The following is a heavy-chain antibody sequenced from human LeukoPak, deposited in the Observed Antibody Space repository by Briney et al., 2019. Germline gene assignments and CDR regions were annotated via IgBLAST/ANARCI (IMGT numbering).Heavy chain of an antibody. CDR1: GVTFNTAW. Sequence: GGSLRLSCAASGVTFNTAWMRWVRQAPGKGLEWVGRIKSKSAGETIEYAAPVKGRFTISRDDSQDTLYLQMNSLRTEDTAIYYCTTYATYGSGSYFFEFWGQGTLVTVSS. J-gene: IGHJ4*02. CDR3: TTYATYGSGSYFFEF. V-gene: IGHV3-15*01. CDR2: IKSKSAGETI. D-gene: IGHD3-10*01.